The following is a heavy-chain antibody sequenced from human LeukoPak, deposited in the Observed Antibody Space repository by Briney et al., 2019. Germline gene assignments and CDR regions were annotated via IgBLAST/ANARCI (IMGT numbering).Heavy chain of an antibody. CDR1: GFTFSSYA. CDR3: VRSYYGMDV. CDR2: ISTSSSHI. Sequence: GGSLRLSCAASGFTFSSYAMSWVRQAPGKGLEWVSSISTSSSHIYYADSVEGRFTISRDSAKTSLYLQMNSLRAEDTAVYYCVRSYYGMDVWGQGTTVTVSS. J-gene: IGHJ6*02. V-gene: IGHV3-21*01.